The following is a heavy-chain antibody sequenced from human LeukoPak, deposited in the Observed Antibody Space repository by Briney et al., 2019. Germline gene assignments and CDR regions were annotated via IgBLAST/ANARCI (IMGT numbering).Heavy chain of an antibody. CDR3: ARDQRESSWYKFDY. CDR1: GYTFTGYY. V-gene: IGHV1-2*02. CDR2: INPNSGGT. Sequence: ASVKVSCKASGYTFTGYYMHWVRQAPGQGLEWMGWINPNSGGTNYAQKFQGRDTMTRDTSISTAYMELSRLRSDDTAVYYCARDQRESSWYKFDYWGQGTLVTVSS. J-gene: IGHJ4*02. D-gene: IGHD6-13*01.